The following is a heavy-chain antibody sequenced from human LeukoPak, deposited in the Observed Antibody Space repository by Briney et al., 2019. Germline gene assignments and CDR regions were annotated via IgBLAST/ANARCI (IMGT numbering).Heavy chain of an antibody. Sequence: NPSETLSLTCTVSGGSISSYYWSWIRQPAGKGLEWIGRIYTSGSTNYNPSLKSRVTMSVDTSKNQFSLKLSSVTAADTAVYYCARVVGATTLSAFDIWGQGTMVTVSS. D-gene: IGHD1-26*01. J-gene: IGHJ3*02. CDR3: ARVVGATTLSAFDI. CDR2: IYTSGST. V-gene: IGHV4-4*07. CDR1: GGSISSYY.